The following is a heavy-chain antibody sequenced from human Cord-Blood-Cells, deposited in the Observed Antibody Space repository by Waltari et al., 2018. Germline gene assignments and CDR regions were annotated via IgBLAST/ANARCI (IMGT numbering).Heavy chain of an antibody. CDR3: ARATYYYDSSGYYYYYYGMDV. D-gene: IGHD3-22*01. V-gene: IGHV1-69*01. CDR1: GGTFSSYA. Sequence: QVQLVQSGAEVKKPGSSVKVSCKASGGTFSSYAISWVRQAPGQGLEWMGGIIPIFGTANYAQKFQGRVTITADESTSTAYMELSSLRSEDTAVYYCARATYYYDSSGYYYYYYGMDVWGQGTTVTVSS. CDR2: IIPIFGTA. J-gene: IGHJ6*02.